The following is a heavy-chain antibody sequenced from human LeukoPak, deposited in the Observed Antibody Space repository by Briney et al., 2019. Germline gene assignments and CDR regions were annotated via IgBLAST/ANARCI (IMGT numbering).Heavy chain of an antibody. CDR3: TRHTGRNSD. V-gene: IGHV3-73*01. Sequence: GGSLRLSCAASGFTFSDSTIHWVRQASGKGLEWVGRIRTKPNTYATAYAASVKGRFTISRDDSKNTAYLQMNSLKTDDTAVYYGTRHTGRNSDWGKGTLVTVSS. CDR1: GFTFSDST. J-gene: IGHJ4*02. D-gene: IGHD2/OR15-2a*01. CDR2: IRTKPNTYAT.